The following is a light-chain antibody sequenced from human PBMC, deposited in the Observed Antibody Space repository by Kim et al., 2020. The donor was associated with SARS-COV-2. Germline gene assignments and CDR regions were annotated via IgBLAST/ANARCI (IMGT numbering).Light chain of an antibody. V-gene: IGKV1-5*03. CDR2: QAS. CDR3: QHYSHFPYT. J-gene: IGKJ2*01. CDR1: QIVETY. Sequence: DIQMTQSPSTLSASVGDRVTITCRASQIVETYLAWYQQKPEKAPKLLYYQASSLQVGVPSRFSGSGSGAEFTLTINSLQPDDFATYYCQHYSHFPYTFGQGTKLEI.